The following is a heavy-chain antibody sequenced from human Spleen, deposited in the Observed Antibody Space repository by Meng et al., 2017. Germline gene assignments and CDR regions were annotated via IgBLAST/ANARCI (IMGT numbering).Heavy chain of an antibody. J-gene: IGHJ4*02. CDR3: ARGPTTMAHDFDY. Sequence: QVQVRQVGESPLTPLETLSLTCVVSGGSFSDYYWSWIRQPPGKGLEWIGEINHSASTNYNPSLERRATISVDTSQNNLSLKLSSVTAADSAVYYCARGPTTMAHDFDYWGQGTLVTVSS. V-gene: IGHV4-34*01. CDR1: GGSFSDYY. D-gene: IGHD4-11*01. CDR2: INHSAST.